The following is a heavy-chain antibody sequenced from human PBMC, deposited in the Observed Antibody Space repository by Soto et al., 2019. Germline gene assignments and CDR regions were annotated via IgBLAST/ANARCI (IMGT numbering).Heavy chain of an antibody. J-gene: IGHJ5*02. Sequence: SETLSLTCVISTYSIISYNWWGLIRQPPGKGLEWIGYIFHSGSTYYNPSLKSRVTMSVDTSRNQFSLKLSSVTAVDTAVYYCARKPAATGWFDPWGQGALVTVS. CDR3: ARKPAATGWFDP. CDR1: TYSIISYNW. V-gene: IGHV4-28*01. D-gene: IGHD2-15*01. CDR2: IFHSGST.